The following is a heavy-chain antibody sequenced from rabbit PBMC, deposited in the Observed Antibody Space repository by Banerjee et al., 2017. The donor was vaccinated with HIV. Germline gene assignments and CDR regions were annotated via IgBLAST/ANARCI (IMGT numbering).Heavy chain of an antibody. CDR3: ARDGGYNYDDYRYFTL. V-gene: IGHV1S45*01. D-gene: IGHD2-1*01. J-gene: IGHJ4*01. CDR2: IGTSSGYT. CDR1: GFSFSINYY. Sequence: QEQLEESGGDLVKPEGSLTLTCTASGFSFSINYYMCWVRQAPGKGLEWIACIGTSSGYTYYASWAKGRFTISKTSSTTVTLQMTSLTAADTATYFCARDGGYNYDDYRYFTLWGPGTLVTVS.